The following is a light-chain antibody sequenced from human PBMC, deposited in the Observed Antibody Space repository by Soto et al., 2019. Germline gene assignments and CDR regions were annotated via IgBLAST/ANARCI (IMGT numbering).Light chain of an antibody. V-gene: IGLV7-46*01. CDR2: DTS. Sequence: QTVVTQEPSLTVSPGGTVTLTCGSSTGAVTSGHYPYWFQQKPGQAPRTLISDTSNKHSWTPARFSGSLLGGKAAPTLSGAQPEDEAEYYCLLSYSGARMFGGGTKVTVL. CDR1: TGAVTSGHY. J-gene: IGLJ3*02. CDR3: LLSYSGARM.